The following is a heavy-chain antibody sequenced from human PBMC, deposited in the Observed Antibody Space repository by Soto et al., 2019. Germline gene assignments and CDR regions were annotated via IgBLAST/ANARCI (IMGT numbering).Heavy chain of an antibody. V-gene: IGHV3-30-3*01. CDR1: GFTFSSYA. Sequence: QVQLVESGGGVVQPGRSLRLSCAASGFTFSSYAMHWVRQAPGKGLEWVAVISYDGSNKYYADSVKGRFTISRDNSKNPLYLQMNSLRAEDTAVYYCARDRLTGWGVVGATGSFDYWGQGTLVTVSS. D-gene: IGHD1-26*01. CDR2: ISYDGSNK. CDR3: ARDRLTGWGVVGATGSFDY. J-gene: IGHJ4*02.